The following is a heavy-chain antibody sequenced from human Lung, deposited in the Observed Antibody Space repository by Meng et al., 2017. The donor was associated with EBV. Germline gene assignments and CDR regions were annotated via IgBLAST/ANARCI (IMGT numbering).Heavy chain of an antibody. J-gene: IGHJ4*02. D-gene: IGHD1-26*01. CDR3: AHRSPGTYYRY. V-gene: IGHV2-5*01. CDR2: IFWNDDK. Sequence: ACGGWGVARGASGVGVGWMCQPPGKALEWLALIFWNDDKRFSPSLKSRLTITRDTSKTQVVLTMTDMDPVDTATYYCAHRSPGTYYRYWGQGTLVTVSS. CDR1: GVARGASGVG.